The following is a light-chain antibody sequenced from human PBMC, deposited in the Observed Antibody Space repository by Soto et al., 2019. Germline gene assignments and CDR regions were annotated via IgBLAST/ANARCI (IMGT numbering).Light chain of an antibody. CDR3: CSYAGSYPFV. J-gene: IGLJ1*01. Sequence: QSALTQPRSVSGSPGQSVTISCTGTSSDVGGYNYVSWYQHHPGKAPKLMIYDVDKRPSGGSGRFSGSKSGNTASLTISGLQAEDEADYYCCSYAGSYPFVFGTGTKLTVL. V-gene: IGLV2-11*01. CDR1: SSDVGGYNY. CDR2: DVD.